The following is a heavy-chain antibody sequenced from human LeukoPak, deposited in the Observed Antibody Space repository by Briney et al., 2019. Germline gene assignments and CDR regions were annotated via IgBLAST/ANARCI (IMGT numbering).Heavy chain of an antibody. CDR1: GFSFKDYY. Sequence: GGSLRLSCAASGFSFKDYYFSWIRQAPGKGLEWVSFINVNGGAMYYADFVKGRFTITRDNAKSSLYLEMNSLRVEDTAVYYCARGPRILAAGSYYFDYWGQGSLVTVSS. CDR2: INVNGGAM. D-gene: IGHD6-13*01. J-gene: IGHJ4*02. CDR3: ARGPRILAAGSYYFDY. V-gene: IGHV3-11*01.